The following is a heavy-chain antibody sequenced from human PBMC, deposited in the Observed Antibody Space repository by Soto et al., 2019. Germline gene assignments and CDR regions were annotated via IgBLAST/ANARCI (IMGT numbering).Heavy chain of an antibody. CDR1: GYTFTAFY. CDR3: ATRDWAEVGHIPATGGSDH. CDR2: INPDSGVT. D-gene: IGHD6-13*01. V-gene: IGHV1-2*06. J-gene: IGHJ5*02. Sequence: QVQLVQSGAEVRKPGTSVKVSCKASGYTFTAFYLHWVRQIPGQGLEWMGQINPDSGVTRYAQKFQGRVAVTRDKSISTAYVDLRDLRSDDTAVYYCATRDWAEVGHIPATGGSDHWGQGTLVSVSS.